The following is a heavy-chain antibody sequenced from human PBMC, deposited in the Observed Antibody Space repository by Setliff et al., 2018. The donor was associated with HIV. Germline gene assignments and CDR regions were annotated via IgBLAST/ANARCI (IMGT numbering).Heavy chain of an antibody. Sequence: SETLSLTCTVSSGSIDTKSHYWGWIRQPPGKGLEWIGSIHSGGSTYYNPSLKSRVTISVDTSKNHFSLKLSSVTAADTAVYYCARAKYYYDSSGYYPFDYWGQGTLVTVSS. J-gene: IGHJ4*02. CDR3: ARAKYYYDSSGYYPFDY. V-gene: IGHV4-39*07. CDR1: SGSIDTKSHY. D-gene: IGHD3-22*01. CDR2: IHSGGST.